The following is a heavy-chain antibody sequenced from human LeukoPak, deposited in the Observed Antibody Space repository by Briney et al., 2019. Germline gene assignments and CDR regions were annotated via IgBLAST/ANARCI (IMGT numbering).Heavy chain of an antibody. Sequence: ASVKVSCKASGYTFTSYYIHWVRQAPGQGLEWMGWINPNTGDTKFAQKFQGRLTMTRDTSSTTAYMELTMLRSDDTAVYYCARGGNTYGPNYYYYYMDVWGRGTSVTVSS. D-gene: IGHD5-18*01. CDR2: INPNTGDT. V-gene: IGHV1-2*02. CDR1: GYTFTSYY. CDR3: ARGGNTYGPNYYYYYMDV. J-gene: IGHJ6*03.